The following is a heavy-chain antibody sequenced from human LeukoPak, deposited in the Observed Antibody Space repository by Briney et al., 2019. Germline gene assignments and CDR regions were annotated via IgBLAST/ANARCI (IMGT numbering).Heavy chain of an antibody. V-gene: IGHV4-61*02. CDR1: GGSISSGSYY. Sequence: PSQTLSLTCTVSGGSISSGSYYWSWIRQPAGKGLEWIGRIYTSGSTNYNPSLKSRVTISVDTSKNQFSLKLSSVTAADTAVYYCARDTVYYYGSGSYSYYYYYYMDVWGKGTTVTISS. D-gene: IGHD3-10*01. J-gene: IGHJ6*03. CDR2: IYTSGST. CDR3: ARDTVYYYGSGSYSYYYYYYMDV.